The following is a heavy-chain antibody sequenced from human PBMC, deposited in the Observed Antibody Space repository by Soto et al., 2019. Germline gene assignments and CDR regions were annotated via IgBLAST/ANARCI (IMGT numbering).Heavy chain of an antibody. V-gene: IGHV3-74*01. CDR2: INSDGSST. D-gene: IGHD5-18*01. CDR1: GFTFSSYW. J-gene: IGHJ3*02. CDR3: ARGGYGIQLWLHAFDI. Sequence: ASLRLSCAASGFTFSSYWMHWVRQAPGKGLVWVSRINSDGSSTSYADSVKGRFTISRDNAKNTLYLQMNSLRAEDTAVYYCARGGYGIQLWLHAFDIWGQGTMVTVSS.